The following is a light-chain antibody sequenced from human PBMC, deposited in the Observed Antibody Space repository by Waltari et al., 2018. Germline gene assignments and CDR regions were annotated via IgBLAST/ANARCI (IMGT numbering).Light chain of an antibody. J-gene: IGKJ1*01. V-gene: IGKV4-1*01. Sequence: DIVMTQSPDSLAVSLGERATINCKSSQSVLYNSNNKNYLAWYHEKPGQPPKLLIYWASTRESGVPDRFSGSGSGTDFTLTISSLQAEDVAVYYGQQYYSTPRTFGQGTKVEIK. CDR2: WAS. CDR1: QSVLYNSNNKNY. CDR3: QQYYSTPRT.